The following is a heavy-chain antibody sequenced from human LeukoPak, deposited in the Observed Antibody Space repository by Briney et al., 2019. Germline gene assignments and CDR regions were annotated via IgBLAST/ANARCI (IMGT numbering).Heavy chain of an antibody. CDR3: AKLSPRGSEVVVITSFDY. D-gene: IGHD3-22*01. CDR1: GFTFSSYA. Sequence: GGSLRLSCAASGFTFSSYAMSWVRQAQGKGLEWVSAISGSGGSTYYADSVKGRFTISRDNSKNTRYLQMNSLRAEDTAVYYCAKLSPRGSEVVVITSFDYWGQGTLVTVSS. V-gene: IGHV3-23*01. CDR2: ISGSGGST. J-gene: IGHJ4*02.